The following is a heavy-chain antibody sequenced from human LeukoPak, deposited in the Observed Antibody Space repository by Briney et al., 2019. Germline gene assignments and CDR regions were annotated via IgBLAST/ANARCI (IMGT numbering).Heavy chain of an antibody. CDR1: GFTFSSYS. CDR2: ISSSSSYI. D-gene: IGHD3-9*01. CDR3: ARDSYYDILTGYLRYFDY. Sequence: GGSLRLSCAASGFTFSSYSINWVRQAPGKGLEWVSSISSSSSYIYYADSVKGRFTISRDNAKNSLYLQMNSLRAEDTAVYYCARDSYYDILTGYLRYFDYWDQGTPVTVSS. J-gene: IGHJ4*02. V-gene: IGHV3-21*01.